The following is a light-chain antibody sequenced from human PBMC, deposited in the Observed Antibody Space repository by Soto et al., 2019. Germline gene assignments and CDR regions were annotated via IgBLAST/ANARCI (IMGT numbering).Light chain of an antibody. V-gene: IGLV2-8*01. Sequence: QSVLTQPPSASGSPGQSVTISCTGTSSDVGGYNYVSWYQHHPGKAPKLIIFEVTKRPSGVPDRFSGSKSGNTASLTVSGLQAEDEADYHCSSFAGRHNLVFGKGTKLTV. CDR2: EVT. J-gene: IGLJ1*01. CDR3: SSFAGRHNLV. CDR1: SSDVGGYNY.